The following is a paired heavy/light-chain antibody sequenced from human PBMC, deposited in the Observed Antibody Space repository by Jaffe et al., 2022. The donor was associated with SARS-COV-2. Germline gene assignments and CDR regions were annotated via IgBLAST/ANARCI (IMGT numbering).Light chain of an antibody. V-gene: IGLV2-14*01. CDR3: SSYTSSSTLV. J-gene: IGLJ1*01. CDR1: SSDVGGYNY. Sequence: QSALTQPASVSGSPGQSITISCTGTSSDVGGYNYVSWYQQHPGKAPKLMIYDVSYRPSGVSNRFSGSKSGNTASLTISGLQAEDEADYYCSSYTSSSTLVFGTGTQLTVL. CDR2: DVS.
Heavy chain of an antibody. CDR1: GFTFSGYA. J-gene: IGHJ4*02. V-gene: IGHV3-23*01. D-gene: IGHD6-19*01. CDR3: AKGLQPRRAGQPDY. Sequence: EVQLLESGGGLVQPGGSLRLSCAASGFTFSGYAMSWVRQAPGKGLEWVSGISASGGITDYADSVKGRFTISRDNSKNTLYLQMNSLRAEDTAVYYCAKGLQPRRAGQPDYWGQGTLVTVSS. CDR2: ISASGGIT.